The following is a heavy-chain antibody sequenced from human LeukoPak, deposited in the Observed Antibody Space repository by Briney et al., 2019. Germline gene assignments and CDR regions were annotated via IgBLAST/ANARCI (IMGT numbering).Heavy chain of an antibody. CDR1: GGSISSYY. J-gene: IGHJ3*02. D-gene: IGHD4-17*01. Sequence: SETLALTCTFSGGSISSYYWNWIRQPPGKGLEWIGDIYYSGSTNYNPSLMSRVTISVDTSKNQFSLKLSSVTAADTAVYYCATGTKVWAFDIWGQGTMVTVSS. V-gene: IGHV4-59*01. CDR3: ATGTKVWAFDI. CDR2: IYYSGST.